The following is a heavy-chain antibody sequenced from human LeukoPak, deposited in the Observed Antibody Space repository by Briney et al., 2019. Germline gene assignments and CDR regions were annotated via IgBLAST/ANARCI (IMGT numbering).Heavy chain of an antibody. CDR2: ISAYNGNT. CDR1: GYTFTSYG. Sequence: ASVKVSCKASGYTFTSYGISWVRQAPGQGLEWMGWISAYNGNTNYAQKLQGRVTMTTDTSTSTAYMELRSLRSDDTAVYYCAIAFNYGDSADYWGQGTLVTVSS. V-gene: IGHV1-18*01. D-gene: IGHD4-17*01. J-gene: IGHJ4*02. CDR3: AIAFNYGDSADY.